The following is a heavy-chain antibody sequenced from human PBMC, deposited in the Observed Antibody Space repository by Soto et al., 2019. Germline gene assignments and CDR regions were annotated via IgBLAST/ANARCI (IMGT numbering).Heavy chain of an antibody. CDR3: AKDRLAGNFDY. J-gene: IGHJ4*02. CDR1: GFTFNNYA. CDR2: ISATGGST. V-gene: IGHV3-23*01. Sequence: GSLRLSCAASGFTFNNYAMNWVRQAPGKGLEWAATISATGGSTYYADSVKGRFTISRDNSKNTLYLQMNGLRVEDTAVYYCAKDRLAGNFDYWGQGTQVTVSS.